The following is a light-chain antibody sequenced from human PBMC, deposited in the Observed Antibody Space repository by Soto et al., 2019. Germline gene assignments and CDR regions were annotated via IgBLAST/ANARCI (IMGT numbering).Light chain of an antibody. CDR1: QSLVYSDGNTY. V-gene: IGKV2-30*01. CDR3: LQDINYPWT. CDR2: RVS. Sequence: DVVLTQSPLSLPVTLGQPASISCRSSQSLVYSDGNTYLNWFQQRPGQSPRSLIYRVSTRGSGVPDRFSGSGSGTDFTLAISSLQPEDSATYYCLQDINYPWTFGQGTKVEIK. J-gene: IGKJ1*01.